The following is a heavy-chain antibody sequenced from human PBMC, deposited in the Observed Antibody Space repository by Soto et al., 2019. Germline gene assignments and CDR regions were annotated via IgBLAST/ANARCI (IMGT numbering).Heavy chain of an antibody. CDR2: ISSSSTI. J-gene: IGHJ5*02. CDR1: GFTFSSYS. Sequence: GGSLRLSCAASGFTFSSYSMNWFRQAPGKGLEWVSYISSSSTIYYADSVKGRFTISRDNAKNSLYLQMNSLRDEDTAVYYCARAPTDYDFWSGPGGNNWFDPWGQGTLVTVSS. V-gene: IGHV3-48*02. D-gene: IGHD3-3*01. CDR3: ARAPTDYDFWSGPGGNNWFDP.